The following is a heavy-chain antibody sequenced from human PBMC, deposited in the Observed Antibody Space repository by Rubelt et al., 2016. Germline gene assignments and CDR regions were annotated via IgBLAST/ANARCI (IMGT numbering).Heavy chain of an antibody. V-gene: IGHV3-30*01. CDR3: ARGRGITVTGKEDYFDY. Sequence: GWVAVISFDGSKIYYADSVKGRCTISRDNSKNKLYVQMNSLRPEDAAVYYCARGRGITVTGKEDYFDYWGQGTLVTVSS. D-gene: IGHD6-19*01. J-gene: IGHJ4*02. CDR2: ISFDGSKI.